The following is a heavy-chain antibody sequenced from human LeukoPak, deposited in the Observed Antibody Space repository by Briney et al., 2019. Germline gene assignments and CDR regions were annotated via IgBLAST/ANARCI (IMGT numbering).Heavy chain of an antibody. V-gene: IGHV4-39*07. Sequence: GSLRLSCAASGFTFSSYGMHWVRQPPGKGLEWIGSIYYSGSTYYNPSLKSRVTISVDTSKNQFSLKLSSVTAADTAVYYCARGQLAVAGSDDAFDIWGQGTMVTVSS. CDR1: GFTFSSYG. J-gene: IGHJ3*02. CDR2: IYYSGST. D-gene: IGHD6-19*01. CDR3: ARGQLAVAGSDDAFDI.